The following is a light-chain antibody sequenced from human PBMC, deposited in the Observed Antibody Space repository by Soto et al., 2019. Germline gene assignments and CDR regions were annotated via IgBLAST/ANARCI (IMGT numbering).Light chain of an antibody. CDR2: AVS. Sequence: TVLTRSPATRCLSPGERANLSFRASQSVSSYLAWYQQKPGQAPRLLIYAVSSRATGIPDRFSGSGSGTDFTFAICGLQPKGFAVHYCQQYGRPPYTLGQGTRVDIK. CDR1: QSVSSY. CDR3: QQYGRPPYT. J-gene: IGKJ2*01. V-gene: IGKV3-20*01.